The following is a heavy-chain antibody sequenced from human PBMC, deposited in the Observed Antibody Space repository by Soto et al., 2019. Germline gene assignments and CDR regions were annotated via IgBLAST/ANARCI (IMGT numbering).Heavy chain of an antibody. Sequence: QVQLMQSGAEVKKPGASVMVSCKASGYNFTNYGLTWVRQAPGQGLEWMGWINPYYGNTNYAQNFRGRLTLTTETSTASAYMELRSLRSDDTAVYYCARGDSIGRVYYGMDVWGQGTTVTVSS. J-gene: IGHJ6*02. D-gene: IGHD3-22*01. V-gene: IGHV1-18*01. CDR3: ARGDSIGRVYYGMDV. CDR1: GYNFTNYG. CDR2: INPYYGNT.